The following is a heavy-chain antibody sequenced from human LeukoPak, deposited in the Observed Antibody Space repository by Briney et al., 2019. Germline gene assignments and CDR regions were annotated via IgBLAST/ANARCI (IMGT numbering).Heavy chain of an antibody. CDR1: GFTFSSYS. CDR2: ISGSGGST. D-gene: IGHD3-9*01. CDR3: AAEHYDILTGYHHFDY. J-gene: IGHJ4*02. V-gene: IGHV3-23*01. Sequence: GRSLRLSCAASGFTFSSYSMSWVRQAPGKVLEWVSAISGSGGSTYYADSVKGRFTISRDNSKNTLYLQMNSLRAEDTAVYYCAAEHYDILTGYHHFDYWGQGTLVTVSS.